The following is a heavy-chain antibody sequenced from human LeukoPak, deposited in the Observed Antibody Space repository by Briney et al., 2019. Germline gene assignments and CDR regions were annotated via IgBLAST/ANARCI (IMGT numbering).Heavy chain of an antibody. V-gene: IGHV1-18*01. CDR1: GYTFSSYG. Sequence: ASVKVSCEASGYTFSSYGISWVRQAPGQGLEWMGWISAYNGNTNYAQRFQGRVTITTDESTSTAYMELSSLRSEDTAVYYCARGVTIFGVATLGSYYMDVWGKGTTVTVSS. CDR3: ARGVTIFGVATLGSYYMDV. J-gene: IGHJ6*03. CDR2: ISAYNGNT. D-gene: IGHD3-3*01.